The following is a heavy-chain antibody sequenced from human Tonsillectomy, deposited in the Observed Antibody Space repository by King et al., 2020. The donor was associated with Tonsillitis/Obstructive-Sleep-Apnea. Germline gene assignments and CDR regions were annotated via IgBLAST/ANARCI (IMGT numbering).Heavy chain of an antibody. CDR2: IYYSGST. D-gene: IGHD3-9*01. Sequence: QLQESGPGLVKPSETLSLTCTVSGGSISSYYWSWIRQPPGKGLEWIGYIYYSGSTNYNPSLKSRVTITVYTSKNQFSLKLSSVTAADTAVYYCARAYYDILTGYLHDAFDIWGQGTMVTVSS. V-gene: IGHV4-59*08. CDR1: GGSISSYY. CDR3: ARAYYDILTGYLHDAFDI. J-gene: IGHJ3*02.